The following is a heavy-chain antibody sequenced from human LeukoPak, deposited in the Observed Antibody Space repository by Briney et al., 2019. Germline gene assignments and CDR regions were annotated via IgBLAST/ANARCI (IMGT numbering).Heavy chain of an antibody. Sequence: GEPLRHSCAASGLPLSAHWMHWVGPSPGKGLEWVANIKQDGSKISYVESVRGRFTISRDNAKNSLFLQMNSLRGEDTAVYYCEGGTYWGQGTLVTVSS. V-gene: IGHV3-7*02. CDR1: GLPLSAHW. CDR2: IKQDGSKI. D-gene: IGHD3-16*01. CDR3: EGGTY. J-gene: IGHJ4*02.